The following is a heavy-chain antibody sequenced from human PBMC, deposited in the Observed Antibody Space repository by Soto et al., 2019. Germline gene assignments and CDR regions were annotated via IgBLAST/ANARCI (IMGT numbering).Heavy chain of an antibody. Sequence: AGGSLRLSCAVSGFTFSDHHMDWVRQTPGKGLEWVGRSRNKDNSHTTEYAASVKGRFTISRDESKNSLFLQMNSLQTADTAVYFCVRAKFTNSRFNFDFWGQGTLVTVSS. D-gene: IGHD2-2*01. CDR3: VRAKFTNSRFNFDF. J-gene: IGHJ4*02. CDR1: GFTFSDHH. V-gene: IGHV3-72*01. CDR2: SRNKDNSHTT.